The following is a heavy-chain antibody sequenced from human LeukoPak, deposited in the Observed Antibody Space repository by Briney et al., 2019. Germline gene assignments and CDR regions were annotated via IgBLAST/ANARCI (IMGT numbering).Heavy chain of an antibody. J-gene: IGHJ4*02. CDR1: GFTVSSNY. V-gene: IGHV3-66*02. CDR2: IYSGGST. Sequence: RGSLRLSCAASGFTVSSNYMSWVRKAPGKGLEWVSVIYSGGSTYYADSVKGRFTISRDNSKNTLYLQMNSLRAEDTAVYYCARSPPRSITGMFAPYYFDYWGQGTLVTVSS. D-gene: IGHD1-20*01. CDR3: ARSPPRSITGMFAPYYFDY.